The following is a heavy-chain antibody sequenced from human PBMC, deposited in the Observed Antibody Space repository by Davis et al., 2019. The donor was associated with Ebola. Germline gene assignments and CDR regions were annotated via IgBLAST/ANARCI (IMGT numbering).Heavy chain of an antibody. J-gene: IGHJ4*02. CDR3: AREYHYYQSSGYYPAH. CDR2: IWSHGGNT. Sequence: GESLKISCATSGFTFGDYGMDWVRQAPGKGLEWVAHIWSHGGNTFYADSVQGRFTISRDNSKNMLFLQMNSLRAEDTALYYCAREYHYYQSSGYYPAHWGQGTLVTVSS. CDR1: GFTFGDYG. V-gene: IGHV3-33*01. D-gene: IGHD3-22*01.